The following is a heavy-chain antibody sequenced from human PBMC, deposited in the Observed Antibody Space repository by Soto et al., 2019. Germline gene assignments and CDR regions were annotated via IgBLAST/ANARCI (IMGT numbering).Heavy chain of an antibody. J-gene: IGHJ6*04. CDR1: GFAVRHNY. CDR3: AIKTDSIPSGGDV. V-gene: IGHV3-53*04. D-gene: IGHD3-10*01. Sequence: EVQLVESGGGLVQPGGSLRLSCTASGFAVRHNYMTWVRQAPGKGLEWVSLIYSGGDTAYADSVKGRFTISRHTSQNTLYLPMNSLRAEDTTVYYCAIKTDSIPSGGDVWGKGTAVTVSS. CDR2: IYSGGDT.